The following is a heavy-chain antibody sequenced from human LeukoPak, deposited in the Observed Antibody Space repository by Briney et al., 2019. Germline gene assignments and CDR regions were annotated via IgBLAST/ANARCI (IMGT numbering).Heavy chain of an antibody. CDR2: ISNGGGST. CDR1: GFIFSNYA. Sequence: PGESLRLSCAASGFIFSNYAMSWVRQAPGKGLEWVSTISNGGGSTYYADSVKGRFTISRDNSKNTLYLQMNSLRAEDTAVYYCAKYGLGSGIQVWGDFGMDVWGQGTTVTVSS. V-gene: IGHV3-23*01. J-gene: IGHJ6*02. CDR3: AKYGLGSGIQVWGDFGMDV. D-gene: IGHD5-18*01.